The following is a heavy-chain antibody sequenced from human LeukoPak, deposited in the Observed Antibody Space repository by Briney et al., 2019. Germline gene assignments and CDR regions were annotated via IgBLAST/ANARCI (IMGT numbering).Heavy chain of an antibody. CDR2: IRSKANSYAT. CDR1: GFTFSGST. Sequence: GGSLRLSCAASGFTFSGSTMHWVRQASGKGLEWVGRIRSKANSYATAYAASVKGRFTISRDDSKNTAYLQMNSLKIEDTAVYYCTRQGDYWGQGTLVTVSS. J-gene: IGHJ4*02. CDR3: TRQGDY. V-gene: IGHV3-73*01.